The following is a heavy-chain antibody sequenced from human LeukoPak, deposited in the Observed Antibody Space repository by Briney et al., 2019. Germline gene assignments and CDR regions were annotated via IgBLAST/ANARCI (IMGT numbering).Heavy chain of an antibody. V-gene: IGHV4-59*13. CDR3: ARGVGGGYSYGDWFDP. J-gene: IGHJ5*02. Sequence: SETLSLTCSVSGGSISSYSWTWIRQPPGKGLEWIGYIYYSGSTNYNPSLKSRVTISVDTSKNQFSLKLSSVTAADTAVYYCARGVGGGYSYGDWFDPWGQGTLVTVSS. CDR1: GGSISSYS. D-gene: IGHD5-18*01. CDR2: IYYSGST.